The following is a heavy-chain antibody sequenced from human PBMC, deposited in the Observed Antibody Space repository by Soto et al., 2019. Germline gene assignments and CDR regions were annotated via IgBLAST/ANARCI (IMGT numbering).Heavy chain of an antibody. Sequence: ASVKVSCKASGYSFTRYAMHWVRQAPGQRLEWMGWINAGNGNTKYSQKFQGRVTITRDTSASTAYMELSSLRSEDTAVYYCARVPVAGTVYTFDYWGQGTLVTVSS. V-gene: IGHV1-3*01. D-gene: IGHD6-19*01. J-gene: IGHJ4*02. CDR2: INAGNGNT. CDR1: GYSFTRYA. CDR3: ARVPVAGTVYTFDY.